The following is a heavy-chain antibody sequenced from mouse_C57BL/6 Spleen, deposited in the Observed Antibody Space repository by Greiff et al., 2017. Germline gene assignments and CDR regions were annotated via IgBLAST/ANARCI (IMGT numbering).Heavy chain of an antibody. J-gene: IGHJ2*01. CDR3: ARPHYYGSSLDY. CDR1: GYTFTDYN. CDR2: INPNTGGT. V-gene: IGHV1-22*01. D-gene: IGHD1-1*01. Sequence: EVKLVESGPELVKPGASVKMSCKASGYTFTDYNMHWVKQSHGKSLEWIGYINPNTGGTSYNQKFKGKATLTVNKSSSTAYMELRSLTSEDSAVYYCARPHYYGSSLDYWGQGTTLTVSS.